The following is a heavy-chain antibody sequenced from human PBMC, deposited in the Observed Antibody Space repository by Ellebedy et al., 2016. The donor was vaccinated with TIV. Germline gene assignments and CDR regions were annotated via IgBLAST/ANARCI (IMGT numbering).Heavy chain of an antibody. V-gene: IGHV3-30-3*01. Sequence: PGGSLRLSCAASGFTFSSYAMHWVRQAPGKGLEWVAVISYDGSNKYYADSVKGRFTISRDNSKNTLYLQMNSLRAEDTAVYYCARDPTGYYYDSSGYGFDYWGQGTLVTVSS. J-gene: IGHJ4*02. CDR1: GFTFSSYA. CDR2: ISYDGSNK. CDR3: ARDPTGYYYDSSGYGFDY. D-gene: IGHD3-22*01.